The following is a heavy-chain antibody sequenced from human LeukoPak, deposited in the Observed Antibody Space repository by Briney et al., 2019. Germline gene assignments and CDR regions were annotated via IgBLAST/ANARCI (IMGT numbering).Heavy chain of an antibody. J-gene: IGHJ6*03. D-gene: IGHD2-15*01. CDR3: ARVPGTYCSGGSCYFRTYYYYYMDV. V-gene: IGHV4-34*01. CDR2: INHSGST. CDR1: GGSFSGYY. Sequence: PSETLSLTCAVYGGSFSGYYWSWIRQPPGKGLEWIGEINHSGSTNYNPSPKSRVTISVDTSKNQFSLKLSSVTAADTAVYYCARVPGTYCSGGSCYFRTYYYYYMDVWGKGTTVTVSS.